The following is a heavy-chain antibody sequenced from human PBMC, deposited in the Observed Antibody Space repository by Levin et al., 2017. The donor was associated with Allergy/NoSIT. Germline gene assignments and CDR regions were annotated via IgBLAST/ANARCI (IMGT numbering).Heavy chain of an antibody. Sequence: GSLRLSCAVYGGSFSGYYWSWIRQPPGKGLEWIGEINHSGSTNYNPSLKSRVTISVDTSKNQFSLKLSSVTAADTAVYYCARGAITMVRGSVTYFDYWGQGTLVTVSS. D-gene: IGHD3-10*01. CDR2: INHSGST. J-gene: IGHJ4*02. CDR1: GGSFSGYY. CDR3: ARGAITMVRGSVTYFDY. V-gene: IGHV4-34*01.